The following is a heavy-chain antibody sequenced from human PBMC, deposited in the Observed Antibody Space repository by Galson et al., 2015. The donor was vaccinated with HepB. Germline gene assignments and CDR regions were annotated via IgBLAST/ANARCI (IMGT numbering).Heavy chain of an antibody. J-gene: IGHJ4*02. D-gene: IGHD5-18*01. CDR1: GYTFTSYA. V-gene: IGHV1-3*01. CDR3: ARGGHPPVYSYGLGDY. CDR2: INAGNGNT. Sequence: SVKVSCKASGYTFTSYAMHWVRQAPGQRLEWMGWINAGNGNTKYSQKFQGRVTITRDTSASTAYMELSSLRSEDTAVYYCARGGHPPVYSYGLGDYWGQGTLVTVSS.